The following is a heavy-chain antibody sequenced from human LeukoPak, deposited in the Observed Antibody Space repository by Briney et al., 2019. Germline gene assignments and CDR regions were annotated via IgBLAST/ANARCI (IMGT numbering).Heavy chain of an antibody. J-gene: IGHJ4*02. D-gene: IGHD3-22*01. CDR1: GGTFSSYA. CDR2: IIPILGIA. Sequence: GASVKVSCKASGGTFSSYAISWVRQAPGQGLEWMGRIIPILGIANYAQKFQGRVTITADKSTSTAYMELSSLRSEDTAVCYCARSRYYDSSYNFDYWGQGTLVTVSS. V-gene: IGHV1-69*04. CDR3: ARSRYYDSSYNFDY.